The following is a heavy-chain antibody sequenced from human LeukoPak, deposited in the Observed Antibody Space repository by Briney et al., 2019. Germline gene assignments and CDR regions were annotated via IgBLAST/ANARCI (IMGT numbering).Heavy chain of an antibody. CDR1: GYTFTSYD. CDR3: ARPNRMGNDAFDI. CDR2: MNPNSGNT. Sequence: ASVKVSCKASGYTFTSYDINWVRRATGQGLEWMGWMNPNSGNTGYAQKFQGRVTMTRNTSISTAYMELSSLRSEDTAVYYCARPNRMGNDAFDIWGQGTMVTVSS. V-gene: IGHV1-8*01. D-gene: IGHD3-16*01. J-gene: IGHJ3*02.